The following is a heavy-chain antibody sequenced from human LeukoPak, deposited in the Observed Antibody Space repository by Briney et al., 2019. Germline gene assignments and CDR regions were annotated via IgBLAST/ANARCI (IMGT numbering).Heavy chain of an antibody. Sequence: GGSLRLSCVASGFSFSSYGMHWVRRAPGKGLEWMTFIRFDGSEKYYADSVKGRFTISRDNAKNSVYLQMSSLRAEDTAVYYCAREASVGRRPFDYWGQGTLVTVSS. D-gene: IGHD1-26*01. CDR3: AREASVGRRPFDY. CDR2: IRFDGSEK. J-gene: IGHJ4*02. CDR1: GFSFSSYG. V-gene: IGHV3-30*02.